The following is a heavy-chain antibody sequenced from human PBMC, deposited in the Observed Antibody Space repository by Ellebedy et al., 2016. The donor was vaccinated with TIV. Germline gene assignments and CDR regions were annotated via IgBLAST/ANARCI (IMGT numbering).Heavy chain of an antibody. CDR3: AKGRGGGSDTSSPRYYFDY. V-gene: IGHV3-23*01. CDR2: ISSTGSRT. J-gene: IGHJ4*02. Sequence: PGGSLRLSCAASGFTFSSYAMSWVRQAQGKGLAWVSTISSTGSRTYYADAVEGRFIIARDNSKKTLYLQMNSLRAEDTAVYYCAKGRGGGSDTSSPRYYFDYWGLGTLVTVSS. D-gene: IGHD3-10*01. CDR1: GFTFSSYA.